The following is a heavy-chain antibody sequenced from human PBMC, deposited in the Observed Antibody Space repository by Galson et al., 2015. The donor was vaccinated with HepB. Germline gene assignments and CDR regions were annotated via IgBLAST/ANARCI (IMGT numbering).Heavy chain of an antibody. CDR1: GFTFSSYS. CDR3: ARVQWLVLYGFDY. V-gene: IGHV3-48*01. Sequence: SLRLSCAASGFTFSSYSMNWVRQAPGKGLEWVSYISSSSSTIYYADSVKGRFAISRDNAKNSLYLQMNSLRAEDTAVYYCARVQWLVLYGFDYWGQGTLVTVSS. CDR2: ISSSSSTI. D-gene: IGHD6-19*01. J-gene: IGHJ4*02.